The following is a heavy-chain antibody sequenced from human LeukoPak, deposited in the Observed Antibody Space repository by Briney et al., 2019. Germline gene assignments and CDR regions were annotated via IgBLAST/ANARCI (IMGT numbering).Heavy chain of an antibody. J-gene: IGHJ4*02. Sequence: SETLSLTCTVSGGSISSSPYYWGWIRQPPGKVLEWIGNIYYGGSTYYNPSLKTRVTISVDTSKNQFSLKLSSVTAADTAVYYCARRGPSGRSLDYWGQGTLVTVSS. CDR3: ARRGPSGRSLDY. CDR1: GGSISSSPYY. CDR2: IYYGGST. V-gene: IGHV4-39*01. D-gene: IGHD3-10*01.